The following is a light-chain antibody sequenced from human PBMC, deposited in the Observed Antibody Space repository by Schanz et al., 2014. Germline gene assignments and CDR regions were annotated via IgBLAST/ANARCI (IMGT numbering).Light chain of an antibody. Sequence: QSVLTQPPSVSGTLRQRVSISCTGSTSNIGADDVHWYQQFPGAAPKLLIYKNNQRPSGVPDRFSGSKSGTSASLAISGLQSEDEADYFCAAWDDSLNGPVFGGGTKLTVL. CDR1: TSNIGADD. V-gene: IGLV1-44*01. J-gene: IGLJ2*01. CDR3: AAWDDSLNGPV. CDR2: KNN.